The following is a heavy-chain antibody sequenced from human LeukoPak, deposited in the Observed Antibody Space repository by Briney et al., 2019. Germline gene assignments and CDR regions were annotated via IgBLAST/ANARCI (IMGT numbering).Heavy chain of an antibody. CDR1: GGSISTYY. CDR2: IYYSGGT. V-gene: IGHV4-59*01. Sequence: SETLSLTCAVSGGSISTYYWSWIRQPPGKGLEWIGYIYYSGGTNYNPSLKSRVTISLDTSKNQFSLRLSSVTAADTAVYYCARVARIDSSSLYYFDYWGQGTLVTVSS. J-gene: IGHJ4*02. D-gene: IGHD6-13*01. CDR3: ARVARIDSSSLYYFDY.